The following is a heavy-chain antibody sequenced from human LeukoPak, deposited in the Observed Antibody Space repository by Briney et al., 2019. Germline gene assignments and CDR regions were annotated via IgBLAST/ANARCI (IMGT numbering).Heavy chain of an antibody. CDR1: GFTFSSYG. CDR3: ARGATTVTTRSAFDY. J-gene: IGHJ4*02. CDR2: IWYDGSNK. V-gene: IGHV3-33*01. D-gene: IGHD4-17*01. Sequence: PGGSLRLSCAASGFTFSSYGMHWVRQAPGKGLEWVAVIWYDGSNKYYADSAKGRFTISRDNSKNTLYLQMNSLRAEDTAVYYCARGATTVTTRSAFDYWGQGTLVTVSS.